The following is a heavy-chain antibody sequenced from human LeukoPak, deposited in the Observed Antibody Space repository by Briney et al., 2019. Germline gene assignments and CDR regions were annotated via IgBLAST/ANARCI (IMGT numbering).Heavy chain of an antibody. CDR2: ISGSGGST. D-gene: IGHD2-15*01. CDR1: GFTFSSYA. CDR3: ARRGIQGYYYTMDV. V-gene: IGHV3-23*01. J-gene: IGHJ6*02. Sequence: GGSLRLSCAASGFTFSSYAMSWVRQAPGKGLEWVSAISGSGGSTYYADSVKGRFTISRDNSKNTLYLQMNSLRVDDTALYYCARRGIQGYYYTMDVWGQGTTVTVSS.